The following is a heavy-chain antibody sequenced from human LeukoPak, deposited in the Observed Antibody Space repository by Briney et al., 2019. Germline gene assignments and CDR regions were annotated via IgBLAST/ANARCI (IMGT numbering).Heavy chain of an antibody. CDR2: INHSGST. Sequence: SETLSLTCAVYGGSFSGYYWSWIRQPPGKGLEWIGEINHSGSTNYNPSLKSRVTISVDTSKNQFSLKLSSVTAADTAVYYCARRQTVLGRFDPWGQGTLVTVSS. V-gene: IGHV4-34*01. D-gene: IGHD3-3*02. CDR3: ARRQTVLGRFDP. CDR1: GGSFSGYY. J-gene: IGHJ5*02.